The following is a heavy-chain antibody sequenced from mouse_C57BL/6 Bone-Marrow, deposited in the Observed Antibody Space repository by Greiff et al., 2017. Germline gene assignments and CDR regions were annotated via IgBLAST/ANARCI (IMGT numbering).Heavy chain of an antibody. CDR3: ARDGSSFDWYFDV. CDR2: IYPRSGNT. CDR1: GYTFTSYG. D-gene: IGHD1-1*01. Sequence: VHLVESGAELARPGASVKLSCKASGYTFTSYGISWVKQRTGQGLEWIGEIYPRSGNTYYNEKFKGKATLTADKSSSTAYMELRSLTSEDSAVYFCARDGSSFDWYFDVWGTGTTVTVSS. J-gene: IGHJ1*03. V-gene: IGHV1-81*01.